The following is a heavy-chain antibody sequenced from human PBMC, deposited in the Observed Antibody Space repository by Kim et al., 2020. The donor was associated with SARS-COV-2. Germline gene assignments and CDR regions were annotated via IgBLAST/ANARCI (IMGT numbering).Heavy chain of an antibody. Sequence: ADSVQGRFTISRDNAKNTLDLQMNSLRAEDTAVYYCARGCSSISCQNFDYWGQGILVTVSS. J-gene: IGHJ4*02. D-gene: IGHD2-2*01. CDR3: ARGCSSISCQNFDY. V-gene: IGHV3-30*07.